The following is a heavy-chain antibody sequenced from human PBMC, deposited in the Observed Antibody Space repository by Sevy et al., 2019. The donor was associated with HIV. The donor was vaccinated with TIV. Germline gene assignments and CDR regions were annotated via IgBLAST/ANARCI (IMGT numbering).Heavy chain of an antibody. CDR1: GFAFSTHA. CDR3: GGDGGYSVKWYPLY. V-gene: IGHV3-30-3*01. D-gene: IGHD1-26*01. CDR2: ISYEGTET. J-gene: IGHJ4*01. Sequence: GGSLRLSCAASGFAFSTHAMHWVRQAPGKGLEWVAVISYEGTETFYAASVEGRFTISRDNSKNMLSLQINSRRPEDTAGYYCGGDGGYSVKWYPLYWGHGTLVTVSS.